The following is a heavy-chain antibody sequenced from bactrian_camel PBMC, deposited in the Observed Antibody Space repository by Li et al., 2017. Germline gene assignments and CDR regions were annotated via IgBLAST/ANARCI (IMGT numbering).Heavy chain of an antibody. J-gene: IGHJ7*01. CDR1: DRSRSSYC. D-gene: IGHD2*01. V-gene: IGHV3S53*01. Sequence: HVQLVESGGGSVGAGGSLTLSCVVSDRSRSSYCLGWFRADPVEKKREGVARISSDGSTKYGDFVNGRFMISQDKSKNTVYLQMNSLKPEDTGMYYCAAVEWHCSGELFDYGFDYWGKGTQVTVS. CDR2: ISSDGST.